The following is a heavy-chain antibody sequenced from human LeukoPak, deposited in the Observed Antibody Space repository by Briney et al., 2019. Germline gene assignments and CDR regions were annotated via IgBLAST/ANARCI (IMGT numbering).Heavy chain of an antibody. CDR3: ASGRHDFVH. J-gene: IGHJ4*01. CDR1: GFTFSSYA. D-gene: IGHD3-16*01. Sequence: GGSLRLSCAASGFTFSSYAMHWVRQAPGKGLEWVAVISYDGSNKYYADSVKGRFTISRDNSKNTLYLQMNSLRAEDTAVYYCASGRHDFVHWGHGTLVTVSS. V-gene: IGHV3-30*04. CDR2: ISYDGSNK.